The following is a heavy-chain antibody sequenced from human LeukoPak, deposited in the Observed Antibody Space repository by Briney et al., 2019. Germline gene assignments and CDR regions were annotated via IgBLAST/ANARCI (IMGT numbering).Heavy chain of an antibody. CDR3: ARDSDYDFWSGNYYYYGMDV. CDR2: ISAYNGNT. V-gene: IGHV1-18*01. Sequence: ASVKVSCKASGYTFTGYGISWVRQAPGQGLEWMGWISAYNGNTNYAQKLQGRVTMTTDTSTSTAYMELRSLRSDDTAVYYCARDSDYDFWSGNYYYYGMDVWGQGTTVTVSS. J-gene: IGHJ6*02. D-gene: IGHD3-3*01. CDR1: GYTFTGYG.